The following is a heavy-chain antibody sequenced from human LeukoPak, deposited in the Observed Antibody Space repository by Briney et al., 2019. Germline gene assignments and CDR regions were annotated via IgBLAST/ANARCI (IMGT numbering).Heavy chain of an antibody. Sequence: ASVKVSCKASGYTFTSYGISWVRQAPRQGLEWMGWISAYNGNTNYAQKLQGRVTMTTDTSTSTAYMELRSLRSDDTAVYYCARDLSPRVTTVTNNWFDPWGQGTLVTVSS. CDR1: GYTFTSYG. CDR3: ARDLSPRVTTVTNNWFDP. V-gene: IGHV1-18*01. D-gene: IGHD4-11*01. J-gene: IGHJ5*02. CDR2: ISAYNGNT.